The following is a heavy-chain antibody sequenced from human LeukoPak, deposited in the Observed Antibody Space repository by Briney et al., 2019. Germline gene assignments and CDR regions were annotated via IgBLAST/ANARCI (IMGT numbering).Heavy chain of an antibody. V-gene: IGHV1-69*13. Sequence: SVKVSCKASGGTFSSYAISWVRQAPGQGLEWMGGINPIFGTANYAQKFQGRVTITADESTSTAYMELSSLRSEDTAVYYCARGPAGLSPFDYWGQGTLVTVSS. D-gene: IGHD3-16*02. CDR3: ARGPAGLSPFDY. J-gene: IGHJ4*02. CDR1: GGTFSSYA. CDR2: INPIFGTA.